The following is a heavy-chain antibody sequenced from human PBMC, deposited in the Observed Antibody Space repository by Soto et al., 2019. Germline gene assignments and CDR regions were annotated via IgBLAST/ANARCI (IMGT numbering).Heavy chain of an antibody. CDR2: SSGRGDDT. D-gene: IGHD3-22*01. CDR1: GFTFSSYA. V-gene: IGHV3-23*01. J-gene: IGHJ4*02. Sequence: EVQLLESGGDLVQPGGSLRLSCAASGFTFSSYAMSWVREAPGKGLEWVSTSSGRGDDTYYTDSVKGRFTITRDNYKNTLYVHMNSLRAEDTAVYYCARAQPTYSSSYFDYWGQGTLVTVSS. CDR3: ARAQPTYSSSYFDY.